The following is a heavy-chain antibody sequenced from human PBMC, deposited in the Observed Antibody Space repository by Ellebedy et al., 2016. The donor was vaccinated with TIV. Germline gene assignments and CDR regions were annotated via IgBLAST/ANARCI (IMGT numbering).Heavy chain of an antibody. CDR2: IYPDDSDT. J-gene: IGHJ3*02. V-gene: IGHV5-51*01. D-gene: IGHD5-18*01. CDR1: GYSFSNYW. CDR3: ARGSVDTSMATNAFDI. Sequence: GESLKISCKGAGYSFSNYWIGWVRQMPGKGLEWMGLIYPDDSDTRYSPSFQGQVTISVDKSNSTAYLQGSRLKASDTAIYYCARGSVDTSMATNAFDIWGQGTMVTVSS.